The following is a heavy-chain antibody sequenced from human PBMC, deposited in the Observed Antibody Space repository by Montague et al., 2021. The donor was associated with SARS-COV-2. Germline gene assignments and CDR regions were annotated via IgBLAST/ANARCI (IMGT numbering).Heavy chain of an antibody. CDR2: IDNSGST. Sequence: SETLSLTCTASGGPIGAYYWSWIRQPPGKGLEWIGYIDNSGSTNXNPSLESRVTMSVDTSKNQFSLKLNAVTAADTAVYYCARHGGNDAFDIWGRGTMVTVSS. CDR1: GGPIGAYY. D-gene: IGHD4-23*01. J-gene: IGHJ3*02. V-gene: IGHV4-59*01. CDR3: ARHGGNDAFDI.